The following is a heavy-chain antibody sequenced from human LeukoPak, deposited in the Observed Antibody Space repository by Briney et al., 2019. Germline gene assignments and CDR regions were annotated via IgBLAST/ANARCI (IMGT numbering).Heavy chain of an antibody. CDR1: GYSINSGYY. CDR2: IYHSGST. D-gene: IGHD1-26*01. V-gene: IGHV4-38-2*01. J-gene: IGHJ4*02. CDR3: ASGREAQDY. Sequence: SETLSLTCAVSGYSINSGYYWGWIRQPPGKGLEWIGSIYHSGSTYYNPSLKSRVTISVDTSKNQFSLKLSSVTAADTAVYYCASGREAQDYWGQGTLVTVSS.